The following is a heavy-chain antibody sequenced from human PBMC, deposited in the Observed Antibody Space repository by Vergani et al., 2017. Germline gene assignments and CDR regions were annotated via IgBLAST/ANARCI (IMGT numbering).Heavy chain of an antibody. CDR1: GGSISSGDYY. D-gene: IGHD6-19*01. V-gene: IGHV4-30-4*01. J-gene: IGHJ5*02. CDR2: IYYSGST. Sequence: QVQLQESGPGLVKPSQTLSLTCTVSGGSISSGDYYWSWIRQPPGKGLEWIGYIYYSGSTYYNPSLKSRVIVSVDTTKNQFSLKLTSVTAADTAIYYCARAPVAGNCFDPWGQGTLVTVSS. CDR3: ARAPVAGNCFDP.